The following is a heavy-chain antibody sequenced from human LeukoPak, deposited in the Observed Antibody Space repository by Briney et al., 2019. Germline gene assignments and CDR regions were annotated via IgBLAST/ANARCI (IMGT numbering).Heavy chain of an antibody. J-gene: IGHJ3*02. CDR2: IRSKAYGGTT. V-gene: IGHV3-49*04. CDR3: TRRYNYDSSGYYYVRDAFDI. Sequence: QTGGSLGLSCTASGFTFGDYVMSWVRQAPGKGLEWVGFIRSKAYGGTTKNAASVKGRFTISRDDSRSIAYLQMNSLKTEDTAVYYCTRRYNYDSSGYYYVRDAFDIWGQGTMVTVSS. CDR1: GFTFGDYV. D-gene: IGHD3-22*01.